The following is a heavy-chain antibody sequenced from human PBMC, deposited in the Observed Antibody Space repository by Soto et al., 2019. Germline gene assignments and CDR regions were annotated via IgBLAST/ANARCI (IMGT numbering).Heavy chain of an antibody. CDR3: ARSIDP. CDR2: IYYSGFT. Sequence: QVQLQESGPGLVKPSQTLSLTCTVSVGSISSGGYYWSGIRQHPGKGLGWFGYIYYSGFTYYNPSLKSRVTISVDTSKNQFSLKLSSVTAADTAVYYCARSIDPWGQGTLVTVSS. J-gene: IGHJ5*02. CDR1: VGSISSGGYY. V-gene: IGHV4-31*03.